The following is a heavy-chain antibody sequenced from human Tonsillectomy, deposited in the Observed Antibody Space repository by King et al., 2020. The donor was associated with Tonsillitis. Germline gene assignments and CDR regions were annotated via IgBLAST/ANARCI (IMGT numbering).Heavy chain of an antibody. V-gene: IGHV3-7*01. CDR3: ARESFNNGWLDAFDI. Sequence: DVQLVESGGDLVQSGGSLRLSCAASGFSFSTYWMNWVRQAPGKGLEWVANINHDGSEKYSVDSVKGRFTISRDNTENSLYLQMNSLSAEDTAVYYCARESFNNGWLDAFDIWGRGTMVIVSS. J-gene: IGHJ3*02. CDR2: INHDGSEK. D-gene: IGHD6-19*01. CDR1: GFSFSTYW.